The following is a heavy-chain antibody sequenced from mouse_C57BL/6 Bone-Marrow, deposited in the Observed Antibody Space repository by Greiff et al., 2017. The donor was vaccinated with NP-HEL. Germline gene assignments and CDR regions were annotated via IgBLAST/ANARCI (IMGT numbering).Heavy chain of an antibody. J-gene: IGHJ4*01. CDR3: ARDRTGTGYYAMDY. CDR1: GFTFSSYA. Sequence: DVQLVESGEGLVKPGGSLKLSCAASGFTFSSYAMSWVRQTPEKRLEWVAYISSGGDYIYYADTVKGRFTISRDNARNTLYLQMSSLKSEDTAMYYCARDRTGTGYYAMDYWGQGTSVTVSS. CDR2: ISSGGDYI. D-gene: IGHD4-1*01. V-gene: IGHV5S21*01.